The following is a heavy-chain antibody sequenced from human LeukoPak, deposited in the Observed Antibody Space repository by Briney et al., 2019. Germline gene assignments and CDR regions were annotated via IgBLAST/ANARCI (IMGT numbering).Heavy chain of an antibody. Sequence: PGGSLRLSCAASGFTFSNAWMSWVSQAPGKGLEWVGRIKSKTDGGTTDYAAPVTGRFTISRDDSKNTLYLQMNSLKTEDTAVYYCTTDPGIVGATPFDYWGQGTLVTVSS. D-gene: IGHD1-26*01. CDR1: GFTFSNAW. J-gene: IGHJ4*02. CDR3: TTDPGIVGATPFDY. V-gene: IGHV3-15*01. CDR2: IKSKTDGGTT.